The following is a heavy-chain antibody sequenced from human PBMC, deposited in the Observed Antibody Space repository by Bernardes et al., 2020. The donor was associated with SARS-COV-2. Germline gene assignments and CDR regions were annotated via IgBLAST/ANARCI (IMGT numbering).Heavy chain of an antibody. D-gene: IGHD3-3*01. J-gene: IGHJ6*02. CDR3: ASVNDFWRGYGAFYYYYGMDV. CDR2: ISSGSSYI. Sequence: AWSLSLSCAASGFTFSSYTMNWVRQAPGKGLEWVTSISSGSSYIYYADSVKGRFTISRDNAKNSLYLQMNSLRAEDTAVYYCASVNDFWRGYGAFYYYYGMDVWGQGTTVTVSS. CDR1: GFTFSSYT. V-gene: IGHV3-21*06.